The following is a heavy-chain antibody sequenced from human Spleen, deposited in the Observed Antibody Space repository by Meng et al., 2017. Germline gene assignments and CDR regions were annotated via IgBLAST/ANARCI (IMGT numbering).Heavy chain of an antibody. CDR3: ARGPTTMAHDFDY. Sequence: QGQPQQGGAGLLKPSETLSLTCAVYGGSFSGYYWSWIRHPPGKGLEWIGEINHSGSTNYNPSLESRATISVDTSQNNLSLKLSSVTAADSAVYYCARGPTTMAHDFDYWGQGTLVTVSS. V-gene: IGHV4-34*01. D-gene: IGHD4-11*01. J-gene: IGHJ4*02. CDR2: INHSGST. CDR1: GGSFSGYY.